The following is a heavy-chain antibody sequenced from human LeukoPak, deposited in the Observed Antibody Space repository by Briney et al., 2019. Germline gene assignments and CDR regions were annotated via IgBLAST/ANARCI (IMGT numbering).Heavy chain of an antibody. Sequence: GASVKVSCKASGYAFTRYYMHWVRQAPGQGLEWMGIINPSGGSTSYAQKFQGRVTMTRDTSTSTVYMELSSLRSEDTAVYYCAREQCGGDCRKSRVWPTYYFDYWGQGTLVTVSS. CDR1: GYAFTRYY. CDR3: AREQCGGDCRKSRVWPTYYFDY. J-gene: IGHJ4*02. V-gene: IGHV1-46*01. D-gene: IGHD2-21*02. CDR2: INPSGGST.